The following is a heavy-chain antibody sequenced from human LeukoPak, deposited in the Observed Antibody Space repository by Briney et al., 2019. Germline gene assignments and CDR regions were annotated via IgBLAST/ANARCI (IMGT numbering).Heavy chain of an antibody. D-gene: IGHD6-19*01. CDR3: STYTSGSVSY. J-gene: IGHJ4*02. CDR2: IKSRTDGGAT. CDR1: GFTLSNLW. Sequence: GGSLRVSCAASGFTLSNLWMTCVRQAPGKGLEWVGRIKSRTDGGATDYAAPVKGRFTISRDDSKNTLYLQMNSLKTEDTAVYYCSTYTSGSVSYWGQGTLVTVSS. V-gene: IGHV3-15*01.